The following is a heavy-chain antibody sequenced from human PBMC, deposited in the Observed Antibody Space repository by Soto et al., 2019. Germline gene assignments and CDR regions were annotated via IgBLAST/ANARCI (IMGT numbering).Heavy chain of an antibody. CDR1: GGSISSGGYY. Sequence: PSETLSLTCTVSGGSISSGGYYWSWIRQHPGKGLEWIGYIYYSGSTYYNPSLKSRVTISVDTSKNQFSLKLSSVTAADTAVYYCAREVGTTNWFDPWGQGTLVTVSS. CDR3: AREVGTTNWFDP. CDR2: IYYSGST. V-gene: IGHV4-31*03. D-gene: IGHD5-12*01. J-gene: IGHJ5*02.